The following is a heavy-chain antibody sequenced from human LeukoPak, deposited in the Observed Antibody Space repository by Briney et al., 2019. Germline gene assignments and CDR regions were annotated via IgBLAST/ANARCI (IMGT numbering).Heavy chain of an antibody. D-gene: IGHD5-18*01. CDR2: ISYDGSNK. CDR1: GFTFRSYG. CDR3: AKDRRGYSYGSFDY. V-gene: IGHV3-30*18. Sequence: PGRSLRLSCAASGFTFRSYGMHWVRQAPGKGLGWVAVISYDGSNKYYADSVKGRFTISRDNSKNTLYLQMNSLRAEDTAVYYCAKDRRGYSYGSFDYWGQGTLVTVSS. J-gene: IGHJ4*02.